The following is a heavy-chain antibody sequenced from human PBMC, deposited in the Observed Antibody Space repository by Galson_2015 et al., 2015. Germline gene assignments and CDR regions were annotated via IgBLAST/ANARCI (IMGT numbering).Heavy chain of an antibody. CDR2: IYYSGST. Sequence: ETLSLTCTVSGGSISSSSYYWGWIRQPPGKGLEWIGSIYYSGSTYYNPSLKSRVTISVDTSKNQFSLKLSSVTAADTAVYYCARDGAMIVVRHWFDPWGQGTLVTVSS. J-gene: IGHJ5*02. CDR3: ARDGAMIVVRHWFDP. CDR1: GGSISSSSYY. D-gene: IGHD3-22*01. V-gene: IGHV4-39*02.